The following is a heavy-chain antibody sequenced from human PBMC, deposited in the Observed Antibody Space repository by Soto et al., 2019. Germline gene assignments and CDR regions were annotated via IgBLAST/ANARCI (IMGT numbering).Heavy chain of an antibody. Sequence: EVQLLESGGGLVQPGGSLRLSCAASGFTFRSYVLNWVRQVPGKGLEWVSVITSSGASTYYADSVKGRSTISRDNSKSTLYLQVNSLRADDTAVYYCVSCTSASCPYWGQGTLVTVSS. CDR3: VSCTSASCPY. CDR2: ITSSGAST. CDR1: GFTFRSYV. V-gene: IGHV3-23*01. D-gene: IGHD2-2*01. J-gene: IGHJ4*02.